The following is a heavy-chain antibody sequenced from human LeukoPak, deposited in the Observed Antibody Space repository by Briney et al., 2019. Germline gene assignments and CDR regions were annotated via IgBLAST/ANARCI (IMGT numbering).Heavy chain of an antibody. CDR1: GYTFSNSD. Sequence: GASVKVSCTASGYTFSNSDINCVRQATGQGLEWMGIINPSGGSTSYAQKFQGRVTMTRDTSTSTVYMELSSLRSEDTAVYYCARSSGRSPNREYMDVWGKGTTVTVSS. J-gene: IGHJ6*03. CDR2: INPSGGST. CDR3: ARSSGRSPNREYMDV. D-gene: IGHD1-14*01. V-gene: IGHV1-46*01.